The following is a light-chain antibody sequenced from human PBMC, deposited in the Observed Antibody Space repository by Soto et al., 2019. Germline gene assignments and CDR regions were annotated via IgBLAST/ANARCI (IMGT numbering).Light chain of an antibody. V-gene: IGKV2-28*01. Sequence: DIVVTQSPLSLPVTPGEPASISCRSSQNLLHTNGYNYLDWYVQKPGQSPQLLIYLGSNRASGVPDRFSGSGSGTDFTLKISRVEAEDFGVYYCIQALETPFTFGPGTKVEIK. CDR3: IQALETPFT. CDR1: QNLLHTNGYNY. CDR2: LGS. J-gene: IGKJ3*01.